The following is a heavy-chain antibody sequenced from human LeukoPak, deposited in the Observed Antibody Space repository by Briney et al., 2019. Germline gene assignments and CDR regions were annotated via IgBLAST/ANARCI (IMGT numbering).Heavy chain of an antibody. CDR3: ARDRVVTNTPYFDY. CDR1: GFTFSSYG. J-gene: IGHJ4*02. Sequence: GGSLRLSCAASGFTFSSYGMHWVRQAPGKGLEWVAFIRYDGSNKYYADSVKGRFTISRDNSKNTLYLQMNSLRAEDTAVYYCARDRVVTNTPYFDYWGQGTLVTVSS. D-gene: IGHD5-12*01. CDR2: IRYDGSNK. V-gene: IGHV3-30*02.